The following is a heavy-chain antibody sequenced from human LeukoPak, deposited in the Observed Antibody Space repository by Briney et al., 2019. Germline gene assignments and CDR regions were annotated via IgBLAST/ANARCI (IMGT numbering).Heavy chain of an antibody. CDR3: AKEAGILTGYYNFDY. J-gene: IGHJ4*02. V-gene: IGHV3-23*01. CDR1: GFTFSNYA. CDR2: ISGSGGST. D-gene: IGHD3-9*01. Sequence: GGSLRLSCAASGFTFSNYAMSWVRQAPGKGLEWVSAISGSGGSTYYADSVKGWFTISRDNSKNTLYLQMNSLRAEDTAVYYCAKEAGILTGYYNFDYWGQGTLVTVSS.